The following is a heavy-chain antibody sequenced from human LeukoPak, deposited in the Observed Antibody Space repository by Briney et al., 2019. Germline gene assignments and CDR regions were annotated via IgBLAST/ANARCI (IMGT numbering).Heavy chain of an antibody. Sequence: GGSLRLSCAASGFSFTESGMHWVRQAPGRGLEWLAFIQFHGSDIFYADSVEGRFTISRDNSRNTLYLQMDSLRPEDTAVYYCAIDNPIEKVPGLGPGSWGQGTLVTVSS. J-gene: IGHJ5*02. CDR3: AIDNPIEKVPGLGPGS. CDR2: IQFHGSDI. V-gene: IGHV3-30*02. D-gene: IGHD2-2*01. CDR1: GFSFTESG.